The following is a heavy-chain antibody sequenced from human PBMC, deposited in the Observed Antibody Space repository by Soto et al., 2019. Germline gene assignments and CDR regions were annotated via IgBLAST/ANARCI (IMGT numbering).Heavy chain of an antibody. CDR1: GYTFTSYG. D-gene: IGHD6-13*01. Sequence: ASAKVSCKASGYTFTSYGIHWVRQAPGQRLEWMGWINAVNGDTKYSPKFQGRVTITRDTSASTAYMELSSLRSEDTAVYYCVRRHVSATGIDWFDPWGQGTLVTVSS. CDR2: INAVNGDT. V-gene: IGHV1-3*01. CDR3: VRRHVSATGIDWFDP. J-gene: IGHJ5*02.